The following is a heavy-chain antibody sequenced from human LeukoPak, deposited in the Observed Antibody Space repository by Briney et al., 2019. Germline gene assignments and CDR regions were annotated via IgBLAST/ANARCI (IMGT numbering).Heavy chain of an antibody. V-gene: IGHV3-23*01. CDR2: ISGSGDST. J-gene: IGHJ5*02. D-gene: IGHD6-13*01. Sequence: PGGSLRLSCAASGFTFSSYSMNWVRQAPGKGLEWVSLISGSGDSTYYADSVKGRFTISRDNSKNTLYLQMSSLRAEDTAVYYCAKVASSWYWFDPWGQGTLVTVSS. CDR3: AKVASSWYWFDP. CDR1: GFTFSSYS.